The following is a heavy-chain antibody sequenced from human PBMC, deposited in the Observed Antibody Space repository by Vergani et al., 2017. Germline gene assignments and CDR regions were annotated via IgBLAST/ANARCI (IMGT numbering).Heavy chain of an antibody. Sequence: QVQLVQSGAEVKKPGASVKVSCKASGYTFTGYYMHWVRQAPGQGLEWMGWINPNSGGTNYAQKFQGRVTMTRDTSISTAYMELSRLGSDDTAVYYCARDHVNMVRGRSEYYYGMDVWGQGTTVTVSS. CDR2: INPNSGGT. CDR3: ARDHVNMVRGRSEYYYGMDV. J-gene: IGHJ6*02. CDR1: GYTFTGYY. D-gene: IGHD3-10*01. V-gene: IGHV1-2*02.